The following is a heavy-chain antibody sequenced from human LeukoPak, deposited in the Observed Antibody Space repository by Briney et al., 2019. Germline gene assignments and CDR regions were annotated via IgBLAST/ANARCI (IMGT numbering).Heavy chain of an antibody. CDR2: ISAYNGNT. Sequence: ASVKVSCKASGYTFTSYGISWVRQAPGQGLEWMGWISAYNGNTNYAQKLQGRVTMTTDTSTSTAYMELRSLRSDDTAVYYCARRSVRYFDWVDYSMDVWGKGTTVTISS. V-gene: IGHV1-18*01. CDR1: GYTFTSYG. J-gene: IGHJ6*03. CDR3: ARRSVRYFDWVDYSMDV. D-gene: IGHD3-9*01.